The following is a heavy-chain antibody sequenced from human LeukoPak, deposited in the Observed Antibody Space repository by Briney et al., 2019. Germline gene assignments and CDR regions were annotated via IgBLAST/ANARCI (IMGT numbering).Heavy chain of an antibody. V-gene: IGHV1-46*01. CDR1: GYTFTSYD. J-gene: IGHJ6*02. CDR3: ARVPSSYYYGMDV. Sequence: ASVKVSCKASGYTFTSYDINWVRQAPGQGLEWMGIINPSDGSTSYAQKFQDRVTMTRDTSMSTVYMELRSLRSEDTAVYFCARVPSSYYYGMDVWGQGTTVTVSS. CDR2: INPSDGST. D-gene: IGHD2-2*01.